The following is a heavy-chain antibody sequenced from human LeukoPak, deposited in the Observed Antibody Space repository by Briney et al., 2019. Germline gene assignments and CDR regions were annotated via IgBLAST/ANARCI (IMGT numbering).Heavy chain of an antibody. J-gene: IGHJ4*02. D-gene: IGHD6-19*01. CDR3: ARESRQWLVLGGVDY. CDR2: ISSRSSTI. Sequence: QSGGSLRLSCAASGFTFSSYSMNWVRQAPGKGLGWVSYISSRSSTIYYADSGKGRFTISRDNAKNSLYLQMNSLRAEDTAVYYCARESRQWLVLGGVDYWGQGTLVTVSS. CDR1: GFTFSSYS. V-gene: IGHV3-48*01.